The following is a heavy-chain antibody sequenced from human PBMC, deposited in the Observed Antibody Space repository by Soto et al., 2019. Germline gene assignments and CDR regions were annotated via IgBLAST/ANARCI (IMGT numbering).Heavy chain of an antibody. J-gene: IGHJ4*02. CDR3: ARPDSSSWAAPFGS. D-gene: IGHD6-13*01. V-gene: IGHV4-59*01. CDR1: GASISRYY. Sequence: SETLSLTCTVSGASISRYYWSWLRQPPGKGLEWIGYIYYSGSTNYNPSLKSRVTISVDTSKNQFSLKLSSVTAADTAVYYCARPDSSSWAAPFGSWGQGTLVTVS. CDR2: IYYSGST.